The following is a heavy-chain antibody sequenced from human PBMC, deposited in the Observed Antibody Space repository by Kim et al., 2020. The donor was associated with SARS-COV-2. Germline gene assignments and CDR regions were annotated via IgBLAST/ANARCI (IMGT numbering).Heavy chain of an antibody. D-gene: IGHD6-13*01. CDR1: GGSFSGYY. J-gene: IGHJ4*02. CDR2: INHSGST. Sequence: SETLSLTCAVYGGSFSGYYWSWIRQPPGKGLEWIGEINHSGSTNYTPSHKRRVTLSANTSKNQFSLKLRTVTAAVTAVYYCASRRIAAAGHYFDSWGQGTLVTVSS. CDR3: ASRRIAAAGHYFDS. V-gene: IGHV4-34*01.